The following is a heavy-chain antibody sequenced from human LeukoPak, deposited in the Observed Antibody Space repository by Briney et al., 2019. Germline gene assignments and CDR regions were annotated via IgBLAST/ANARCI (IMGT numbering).Heavy chain of an antibody. J-gene: IGHJ4*02. CDR2: IKQDGSEK. V-gene: IGHV3-7*01. CDR1: GFTFSSYW. D-gene: IGHD4-17*01. Sequence: PGGSLRLSCAASGFTFSSYWMSWFRQAPGKGLEWVANIKQDGSEKYYVDSVKGRFTISRDNAKNSLYLQMNSLRAEDTAVYYCAREGSPYGDYFDYWGQGTLVTVSS. CDR3: AREGSPYGDYFDY.